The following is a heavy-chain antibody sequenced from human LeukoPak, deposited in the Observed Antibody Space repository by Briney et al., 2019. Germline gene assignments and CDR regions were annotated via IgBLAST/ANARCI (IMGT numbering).Heavy chain of an antibody. CDR1: GGSFSGYY. CDR2: INHSGST. CDR3: ARGFGFGVYNWFDP. Sequence: PSETLSLTCAVYGGSFSGYYWSWIRQPPGKGLEWIGEINHSGSTNYNPSLKSRVTISVDTSKNQFSLKLSSVTAADTAVYYCARGFGFGVYNWFDPWGQGTLVTVSS. J-gene: IGHJ5*02. V-gene: IGHV4-34*01. D-gene: IGHD3-3*01.